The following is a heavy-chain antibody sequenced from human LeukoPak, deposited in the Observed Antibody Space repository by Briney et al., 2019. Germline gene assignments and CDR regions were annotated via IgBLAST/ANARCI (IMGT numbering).Heavy chain of an antibody. V-gene: IGHV4-39*01. CDR1: GGSISSSSAY. CDR3: ARYVVYGPGKYYFDY. Sequence: PSETLSLTCTVSGGSISSSSAYWSWIRQPPGKGLEWIASINYSGSTYYNPSLKSRVTISVDTSENQFSLKLSSVTAADTAVYYCARYVVYGPGKYYFDYWGQGTLVTVSS. D-gene: IGHD3-10*01. CDR2: INYSGST. J-gene: IGHJ4*02.